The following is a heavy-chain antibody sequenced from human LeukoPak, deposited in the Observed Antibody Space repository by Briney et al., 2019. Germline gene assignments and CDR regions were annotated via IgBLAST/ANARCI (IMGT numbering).Heavy chain of an antibody. J-gene: IGHJ4*02. D-gene: IGHD1-26*01. Sequence: SQTLSLTCTVSGGSISSGSYYWSWIRQPAGKGLEWIGRIYTSGSTNYNPSLKSRVTISVDTSKNQFSLKLSSVTAADTAVYYCARSVGEGYFDYWGQGTLVTVSS. CDR1: GGSISSGSYY. CDR3: ARSVGEGYFDY. CDR2: IYTSGST. V-gene: IGHV4-61*02.